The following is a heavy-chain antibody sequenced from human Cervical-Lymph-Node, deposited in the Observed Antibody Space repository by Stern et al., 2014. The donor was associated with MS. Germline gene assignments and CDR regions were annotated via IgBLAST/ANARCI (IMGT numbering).Heavy chain of an antibody. D-gene: IGHD3-16*01. Sequence: QLVESGAEMRKPGSSVRVSCKASGGTFSTSVISWLRQAPGQGLEWMGGISPMFGRANYAQKFQGSVTITADESTSTVYMGLTSLRSEDTGVYYCARERDNSYAFDSWGQGTLLTVSS. CDR3: ARERDNSYAFDS. CDR1: GGTFSTSV. J-gene: IGHJ4*02. CDR2: ISPMFGRA. V-gene: IGHV1-69*01.